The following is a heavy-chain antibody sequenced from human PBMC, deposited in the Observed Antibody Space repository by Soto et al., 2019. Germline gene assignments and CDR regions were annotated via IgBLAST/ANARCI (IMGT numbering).Heavy chain of an antibody. J-gene: IGHJ4*02. CDR2: IKSKTDGETT. CDR1: GFTFTNAW. D-gene: IGHD2-21*02. CDR3: TLHIVVVTSVHNYFNH. Sequence: PGGSLRLSCAASGFTFTNAWMSWVRQAPGKGLEWVGRIKSKTDGETTDYAAPVKGRFTISRDDSKNTMYLQMNSLQIEDTAVYFCTLHIVVVTSVHNYFNHWGQGTLVTVS. V-gene: IGHV3-15*01.